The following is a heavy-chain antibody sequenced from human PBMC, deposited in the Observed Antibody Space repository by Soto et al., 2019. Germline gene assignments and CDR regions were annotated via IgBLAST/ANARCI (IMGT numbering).Heavy chain of an antibody. D-gene: IGHD6-13*01. J-gene: IGHJ5*02. V-gene: IGHV1-3*01. CDR1: GYTFTSYA. CDR2: INAGNGNT. CDR3: ARDRGIAAAGSNWFDP. Sequence: GASVKVSCKASGYTFTSYAIHWVRQAPGQRLEWMGWINAGNGNTKYSQKFQGRVTITRDTSASTAYMELSSLRSEDTAVYYCARDRGIAAAGSNWFDPWGQRTLVTVSS.